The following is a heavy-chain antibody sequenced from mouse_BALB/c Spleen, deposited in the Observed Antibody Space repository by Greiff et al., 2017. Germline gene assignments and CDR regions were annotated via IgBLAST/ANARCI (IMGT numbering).Heavy chain of an antibody. V-gene: IGHV14-4*02. CDR1: GFNIKDYY. D-gene: IGHD3-1*01. Sequence: EVQLLESGAELVRSGASVKLSCTASGFNIKDYYMHWVKQRPEQGLEWIGWIDPENGDTEYAPKFQGKATMTADTSSNTAYLQLSSLTSEDTAVYYCNGGYANGNAMDYWGQGTSVTVSS. J-gene: IGHJ4*01. CDR3: NGGYANGNAMDY. CDR2: IDPENGDT.